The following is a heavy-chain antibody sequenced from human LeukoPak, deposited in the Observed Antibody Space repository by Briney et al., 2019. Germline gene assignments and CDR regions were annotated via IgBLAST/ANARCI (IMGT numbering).Heavy chain of an antibody. CDR2: IYPGDSDT. Sequence: GESLKISCKASGYSFSSYWIAWVRQMPGKGLEWMGIIYPGDSDTRYSPSFQGQVTISVDKSTSNAYLQWSSLKASDTAVYYCARSIAADRTGFDPWGQGTLVTVSS. V-gene: IGHV5-51*01. CDR1: GYSFSSYW. J-gene: IGHJ5*02. CDR3: ARSIAADRTGFDP. D-gene: IGHD6-6*01.